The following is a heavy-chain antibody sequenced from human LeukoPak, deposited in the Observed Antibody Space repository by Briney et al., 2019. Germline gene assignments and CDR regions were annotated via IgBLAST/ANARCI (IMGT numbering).Heavy chain of an antibody. CDR3: ARALRLPGYSSGHRHGMDV. CDR2: INPNSGGT. Sequence: GASVKASCKASGYTFTGYYMHWVRQAPGQGLEWMGWINPNSGGTNYAQKFQGRVTMTRDTSVSTAYMELSRLRSDDTAVYYCARALRLPGYSSGHRHGMDVWGQGTTVTVSS. J-gene: IGHJ6*02. CDR1: GYTFTGYY. V-gene: IGHV1-2*02. D-gene: IGHD6-19*01.